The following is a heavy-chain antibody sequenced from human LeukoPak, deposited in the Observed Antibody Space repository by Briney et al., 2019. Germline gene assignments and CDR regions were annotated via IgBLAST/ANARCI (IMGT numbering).Heavy chain of an antibody. V-gene: IGHV3-23*01. J-gene: IGHJ4*02. D-gene: IGHD1-1*01. Sequence: PGGSLRLSVAASGFTFSSYAMSWFRQAPGKGLEWVSAISGSGGSTYYADSVKGRFTISRDNSKNTLYLQMNSLRAEDTAVYYCAKDRERTRPALYYWGQGTLVTVSS. CDR1: GFTFSSYA. CDR3: AKDRERTRPALYY. CDR2: ISGSGGST.